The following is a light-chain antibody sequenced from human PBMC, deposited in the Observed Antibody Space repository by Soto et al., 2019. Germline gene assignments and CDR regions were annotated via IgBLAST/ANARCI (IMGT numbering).Light chain of an antibody. CDR1: SSDVDDYNF. V-gene: IGLV2-11*01. CDR3: CSYAGGYFFEVI. CDR2: DVT. Sequence: QSALTQPRSVSGSPGQSVTISCTGTSSDVDDYNFVSWYQQHPGTAPKLMIYDVTKRPSGVPGRFSGSRSGNTASLTISGLQIEDEADYYCCSYAGGYFFEVIFGGGTQLTVL. J-gene: IGLJ2*01.